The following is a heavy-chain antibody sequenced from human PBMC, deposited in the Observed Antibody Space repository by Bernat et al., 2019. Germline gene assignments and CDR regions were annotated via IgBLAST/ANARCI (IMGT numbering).Heavy chain of an antibody. CDR3: AKGPGYCSSTSCYLYY. V-gene: IGHV3-11*05. D-gene: IGHD2-2*01. CDR1: GFTFSDYY. Sequence: QVQLVESGGGLVKPGGSLRLSCAASGFTFSDYYMSWIRQAPGKGLDWVSYISSSSSYTNYADSVKGRFTISRDNPKNTLYLQVNSLRDEDTAVYYCAKGPGYCSSTSCYLYYWGQGTLVTVSS. CDR2: ISSSSSYT. J-gene: IGHJ4*02.